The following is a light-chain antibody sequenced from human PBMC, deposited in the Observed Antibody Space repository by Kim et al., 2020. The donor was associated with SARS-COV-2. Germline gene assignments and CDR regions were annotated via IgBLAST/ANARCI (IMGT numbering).Light chain of an antibody. J-gene: IGLJ3*02. V-gene: IGLV2-14*03. CDR3: SSYTSRSTRV. Sequence: QSALTQPASVSGSPGQSITISCTGTSNDVGAYNYVSWYQQHPGKAPKLMIYDVSNRPSGVSNRFSGSKSGNTASLTISGLQAEDEADYYCSSYTSRSTRVFGGGTQLTVL. CDR2: DVS. CDR1: SNDVGAYNY.